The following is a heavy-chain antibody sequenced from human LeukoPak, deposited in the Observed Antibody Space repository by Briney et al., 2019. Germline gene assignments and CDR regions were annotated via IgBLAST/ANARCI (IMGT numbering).Heavy chain of an antibody. D-gene: IGHD3-10*01. V-gene: IGHV1-46*01. CDR1: GYTFTNYY. CDR2: ILPGGGST. CDR3: ARGLGYYGSGSYYKDNWFDP. Sequence: ASVKVSCKASGYTFTNYYIHCMRQAPGQGLEWMGVILPGGGSTSYAQKFQGRVTMTRNTSISTAYMELSSLRSEDTAVYYCARGLGYYGSGSYYKDNWFDPWGQGTLVTVSS. J-gene: IGHJ5*02.